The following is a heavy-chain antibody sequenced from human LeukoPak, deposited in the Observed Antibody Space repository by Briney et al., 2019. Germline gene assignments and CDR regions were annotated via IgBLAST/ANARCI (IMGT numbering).Heavy chain of an antibody. CDR1: GFTFSSYA. V-gene: IGHV3-23*01. CDR3: AKDDGWYPLRGYFDY. D-gene: IGHD6-19*01. Sequence: GGSLRLSCAASGFTFSSYAMSWVRQAPGKGLEWVSAISGSGGSTYYADSVRGQFTISRDNSKNTLYLQMNSLRAEDTAVYYCAKDDGWYPLRGYFDYWGQGTLVTVSS. J-gene: IGHJ4*02. CDR2: ISGSGGST.